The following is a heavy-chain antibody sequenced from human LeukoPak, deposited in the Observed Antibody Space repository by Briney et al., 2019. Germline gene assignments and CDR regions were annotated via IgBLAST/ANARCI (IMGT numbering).Heavy chain of an antibody. CDR2: INHSGST. D-gene: IGHD4-17*01. CDR3: ARDSTVTTFDY. V-gene: IGHV4-34*01. Sequence: PSETLSLTCGVYGGSFSGYYWNWIRQPPGKGLEWIGEINHSGSTNYNPSLKSRVTISVDTSKNQFSLKLSSVTAADTAVYYCARDSTVTTFDYWGQGTLVTVSS. J-gene: IGHJ4*02. CDR1: GGSFSGYY.